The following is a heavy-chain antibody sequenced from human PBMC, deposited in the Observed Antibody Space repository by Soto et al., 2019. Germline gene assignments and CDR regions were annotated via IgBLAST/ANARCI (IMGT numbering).Heavy chain of an antibody. CDR2: ISSSGSTI. V-gene: IGHV3-11*01. CDR3: ASFIYEGSWLYFDY. CDR1: GFTFSDYY. Sequence: GGSLRLSCAASGFTFSDYYMSWIRQAPGKGLEWVSYISSSGSTIYYADSVKGRFTISRDNAKNSLYLQMNSLRAEDTAVYYCASFIYEGSWLYFDYWGQGTLVTVSS. J-gene: IGHJ4*02. D-gene: IGHD6-13*01.